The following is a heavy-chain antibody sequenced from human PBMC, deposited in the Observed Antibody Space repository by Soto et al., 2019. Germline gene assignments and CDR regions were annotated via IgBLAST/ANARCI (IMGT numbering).Heavy chain of an antibody. CDR3: ARRRVVAKLGNWFDP. D-gene: IGHD2-15*01. Sequence: QVQLQESGPGLVKPSQTLSLTCTVSGGSISSGGYYWTWIRQHPGKGLEWIGYIYYSGSTYYNPSLKSRVTISVDTSKNQFSLKLSSVTAADTAVYYCARRRVVAKLGNWFDPWGQGTLVTVSS. CDR2: IYYSGST. J-gene: IGHJ5*02. V-gene: IGHV4-31*03. CDR1: GGSISSGGYY.